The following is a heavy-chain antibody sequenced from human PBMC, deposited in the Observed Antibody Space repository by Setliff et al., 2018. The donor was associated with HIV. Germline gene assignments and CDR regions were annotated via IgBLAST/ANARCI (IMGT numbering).Heavy chain of an antibody. CDR3: VRGHCNSDKCWYTWIDP. J-gene: IGHJ5*02. CDR2: IGSYSGYT. V-gene: IGHV1-18*01. Sequence: ASVKVSCKASNYTLINYGVSWVRQAPGQGLEWMGWIGSYSGYTIYAQKFQDRLTMTTDTSTTTASMELRSLRSDDTAVYYCVRGHCNSDKCWYTWIDPWGQGTLVTVSS. CDR1: NYTLINYG. D-gene: IGHD2-2*01.